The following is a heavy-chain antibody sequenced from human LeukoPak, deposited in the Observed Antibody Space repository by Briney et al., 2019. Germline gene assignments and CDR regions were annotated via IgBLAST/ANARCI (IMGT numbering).Heavy chain of an antibody. V-gene: IGHV4-39*07. J-gene: IGHJ4*02. Sequence: KPSETLSLTCTVSGGSISSSSYYWGWIRQPPGKGLEWIGSIYYSGSTNYNPSLKSRVTISVDTSKNQFSLKLSSVTAADTAVYYCARARRYSPIDYWGQGTLVTVSS. CDR2: IYYSGST. CDR1: GGSISSSSYY. D-gene: IGHD4-11*01. CDR3: ARARRYSPIDY.